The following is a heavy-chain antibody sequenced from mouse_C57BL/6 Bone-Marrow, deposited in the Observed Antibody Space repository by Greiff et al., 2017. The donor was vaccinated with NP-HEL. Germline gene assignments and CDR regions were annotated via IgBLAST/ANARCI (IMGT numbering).Heavy chain of an antibody. J-gene: IGHJ3*01. CDR2: ISSGSSTF. Sequence: EVKLMESGGGLVKPGGSLKLSCAASGFTFSDYGMHWVRQAPEKGLEWVAYISSGSSTFYYADTVKGRFTISRDNAKNTLFLQMTSLRSEDTAMYYCARVAWFAYWGQGTLVTVSA. CDR3: ARVAWFAY. V-gene: IGHV5-17*01. CDR1: GFTFSDYG.